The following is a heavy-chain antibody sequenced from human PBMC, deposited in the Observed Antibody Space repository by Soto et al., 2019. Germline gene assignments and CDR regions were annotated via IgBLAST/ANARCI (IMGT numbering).Heavy chain of an antibody. V-gene: IGHV3-33*01. CDR2: ILNDASGH. Sequence: QVQVVESGGGVVQPGTSLRLSCAASGFTFSRHGMHWVRQTPGKGLEWLAVILNDASGHWYADSVKGRFTISRDNFEKTLYLQMNGLRLEDTAMYYCARDDDYPDNGFDYWGQGTLVTVSS. J-gene: IGHJ4*02. D-gene: IGHD4-17*01. CDR1: GFTFSRHG. CDR3: ARDDDYPDNGFDY.